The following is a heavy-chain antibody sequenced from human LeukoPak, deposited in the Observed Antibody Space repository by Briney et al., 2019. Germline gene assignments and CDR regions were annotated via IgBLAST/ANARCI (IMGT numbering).Heavy chain of an antibody. CDR2: IWYDGSNK. CDR3: ARGQYSPDY. J-gene: IGHJ4*02. D-gene: IGHD2-15*01. Sequence: GRSLRLSCAASGFTFSSYGMHWVRQAPGKGLEWVAVIWYDGSNKYYTDSVKGRFTISRDNNKNTLYLQMNSLRAEDTAVYYCARGQYSPDYWGQGTLVTVSS. CDR1: GFTFSSYG. V-gene: IGHV3-33*01.